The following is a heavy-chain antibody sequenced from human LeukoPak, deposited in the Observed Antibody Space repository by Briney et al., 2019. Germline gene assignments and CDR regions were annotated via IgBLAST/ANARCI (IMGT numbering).Heavy chain of an antibody. Sequence: PSETLSLTCTVSGGSISSSSYYWGWIRQPPGKGLEWIGSIYYSGSTYYNPSLKGRVTISVDTSKNQFSLKLSSVTAADTAVYYCARDLPPYDSSGYYYGQTWVFDYWGQATLVTVSS. CDR2: IYYSGST. CDR1: GGSISSSSYY. CDR3: ARDLPPYDSSGYYYGQTWVFDY. V-gene: IGHV4-39*07. D-gene: IGHD3-22*01. J-gene: IGHJ4*02.